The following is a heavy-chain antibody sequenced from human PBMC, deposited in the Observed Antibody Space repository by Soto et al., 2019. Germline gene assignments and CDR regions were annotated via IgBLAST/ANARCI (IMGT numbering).Heavy chain of an antibody. J-gene: IGHJ2*01. CDR1: GYTFTSYY. Sequence: QVQLVQSGAEVKKPGASVKVSCKASGYTFTSYYMHWVRQAPGQGLEWMGIINPSGGSTSYAQKLHGIVPSNRDTSTSTVYMELSSLRSEHTAVYYCANDPAPTYCSGGSCYSFWYFGRWGRGTLVTVSS. CDR3: ANDPAPTYCSGGSCYSFWYFGR. V-gene: IGHV1-46*04. CDR2: INPSGGST. D-gene: IGHD2-15*01.